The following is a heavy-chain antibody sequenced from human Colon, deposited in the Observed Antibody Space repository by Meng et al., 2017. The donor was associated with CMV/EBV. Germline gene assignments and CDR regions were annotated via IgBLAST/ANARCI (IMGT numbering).Heavy chain of an antibody. CDR2: ITGSGRKV. CDR3: ARLFDDRPGWFDP. J-gene: IGHJ5*02. V-gene: IGHV3-11*01. CDR1: GFTFSDSY. D-gene: IGHD3-10*01. Sequence: ASGFTFSDSYMSWVRQAPGKGLEWLSSITGSGRKVFYGDSMDGRITISRDNANNSLYLHMDSLTVEDTAVYYCARLFDDRPGWFDPWGQGTLVTVSS.